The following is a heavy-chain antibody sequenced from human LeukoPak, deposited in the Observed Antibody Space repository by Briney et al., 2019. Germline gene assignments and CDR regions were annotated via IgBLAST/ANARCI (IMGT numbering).Heavy chain of an antibody. Sequence: GGSLRLSCAASGFTFSSYGMHWVRQAPGKGLEWVAFIRYDGSNKYYADSVKGRFTISRDNSKNTLYLQMYSLRAEDTAVYYCAKSLTRQQLETYYYYYYMDVWAKGPRSPSP. CDR2: IRYDGSNK. J-gene: IGHJ6*03. D-gene: IGHD6-13*01. CDR3: AKSLTRQQLETYYYYYYMDV. V-gene: IGHV3-30*02. CDR1: GFTFSSYG.